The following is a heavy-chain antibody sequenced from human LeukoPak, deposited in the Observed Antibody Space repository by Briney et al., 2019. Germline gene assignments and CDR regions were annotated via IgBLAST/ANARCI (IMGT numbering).Heavy chain of an antibody. J-gene: IGHJ6*02. CDR3: AKDIEAGTSYYYGMDV. CDR2: INWNSGSI. D-gene: IGHD6-19*01. V-gene: IGHV3-9*01. CDR1: GFTFDDYA. Sequence: GRSLRLSCAASGFTFDDYAMHWVRQAPGKGLEWVSGINWNSGSIGYADSVKGRFTISRDNAKNSLYLQMNSLRAEDTALYYCAKDIEAGTSYYYGMDVWGQGTTVTVSS.